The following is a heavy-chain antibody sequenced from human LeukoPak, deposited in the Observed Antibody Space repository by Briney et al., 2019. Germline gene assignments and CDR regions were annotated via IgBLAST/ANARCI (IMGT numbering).Heavy chain of an antibody. CDR1: GYTLTNYA. D-gene: IGHD6-13*01. J-gene: IGHJ4*02. CDR3: ARDLAYIAAAGTSPGY. CDR2: ISGYNGNT. Sequence: ASVKVSCEASGYTLTNYAISWVRHAPGHGLEWMGWISGYNGNTNSAQKLQGRVTMTTDTSTSTDYMELRSLRSDDSAVYDCARDLAYIAAAGTSPGYWGQGTLVTVSS. V-gene: IGHV1-18*01.